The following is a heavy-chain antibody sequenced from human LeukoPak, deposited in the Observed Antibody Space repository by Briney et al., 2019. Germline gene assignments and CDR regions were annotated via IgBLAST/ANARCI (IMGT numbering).Heavy chain of an antibody. V-gene: IGHV4-34*01. Sequence: SETLSLTCTVYGGSFSGYYWSWIRQPPEKGLEWIGEINHSGSTNYNPSLKSRVTISVDTSKNQFSLKLSSVTAADTAVYYCARGLGDYDSSGYIDYWGQGTLVTVSS. J-gene: IGHJ4*02. CDR1: GGSFSGYY. D-gene: IGHD3-22*01. CDR2: INHSGST. CDR3: ARGLGDYDSSGYIDY.